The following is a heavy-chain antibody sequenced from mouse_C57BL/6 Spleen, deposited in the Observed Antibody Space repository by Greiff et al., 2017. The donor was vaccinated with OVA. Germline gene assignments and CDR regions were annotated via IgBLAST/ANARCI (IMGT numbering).Heavy chain of an antibody. CDR2: IDPSDSYT. CDR3: ARRSITTVVAGDWYFDV. D-gene: IGHD1-1*01. Sequence: VQLQQPGAELVRPGTSVKLSCKASGYTFTSYWMHWVKQRPGQGLEWIGVIDPSDSYTNYNQKFKGKATLTVDTSSSTAYMQLSSLTSEDSAVYYCARRSITTVVAGDWYFDVWGTGTTVTVSS. CDR1: GYTFTSYW. J-gene: IGHJ1*03. V-gene: IGHV1-59*01.